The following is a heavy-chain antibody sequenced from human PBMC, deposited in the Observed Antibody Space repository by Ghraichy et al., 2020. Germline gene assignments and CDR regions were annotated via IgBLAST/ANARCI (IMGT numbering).Heavy chain of an antibody. J-gene: IGHJ4*02. CDR3: AKVGLFDY. CDR1: GFTFDDYA. V-gene: IGHV3-9*01. Sequence: SLNISCAASGFTFDDYAMHWVRQAPGKGLEWVSGISWNSGSIGYADSVKGRFTISRDNAKNSLYLQMNSLRAEDTALYYCAKVGLFDYWGQGTLVTVSS. D-gene: IGHD3-10*01. CDR2: ISWNSGSI.